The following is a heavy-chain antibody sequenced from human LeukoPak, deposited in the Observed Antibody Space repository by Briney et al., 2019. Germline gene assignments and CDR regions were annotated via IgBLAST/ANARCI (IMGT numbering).Heavy chain of an antibody. CDR1: GGSISSYY. D-gene: IGHD3-3*01. V-gene: IGHV4-4*07. CDR2: IYTSGST. Sequence: PSETLSLTCTASGGSISSYYWSWIRQPAGKGLEWIGRIYTSGSTNYNPSLKSRVTMSVDTSKNQFSLKLSSVTAADTAVYYRARDGVANWFDQWGQGTLVTVSS. J-gene: IGHJ5*02. CDR3: ARDGVANWFDQ.